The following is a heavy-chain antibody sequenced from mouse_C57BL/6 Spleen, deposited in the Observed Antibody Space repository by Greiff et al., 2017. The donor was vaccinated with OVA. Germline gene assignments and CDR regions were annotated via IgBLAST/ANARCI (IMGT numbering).Heavy chain of an antibody. Sequence: VQLQQSGPELVKPGASVKISCKASGYAFSSSWMNWVKQRPGKGLEWIGRIYPGDGDTNYNGKFKGKATLTADKSSSTAYMQLSSLTSEDSAVYFCARDYGSSRNWVWCAYWGQGTLVTVSA. J-gene: IGHJ3*01. CDR2: IYPGDGDT. CDR3: ARDYGSSRNWVWCAY. V-gene: IGHV1-82*01. D-gene: IGHD1-1*01. CDR1: GYAFSSSW.